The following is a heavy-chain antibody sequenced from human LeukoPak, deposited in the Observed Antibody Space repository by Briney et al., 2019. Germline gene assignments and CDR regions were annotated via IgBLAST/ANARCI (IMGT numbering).Heavy chain of an antibody. Sequence: GGSLRLSCTVSGFTVSSNSMSWVRQAPGKGLEWVSFIYTTGRTHDSDSVKGRFTISRDNAKNSLYLQMNSLRAEDTAVYYCTRDPRRLDYWGQGTLVTVSS. J-gene: IGHJ4*02. CDR2: IYTTGRT. CDR1: GFTVSSNS. CDR3: TRDPRRLDY. V-gene: IGHV3-53*01.